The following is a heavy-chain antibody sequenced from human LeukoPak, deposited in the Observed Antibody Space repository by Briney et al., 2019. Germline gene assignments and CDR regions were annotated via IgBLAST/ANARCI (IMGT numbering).Heavy chain of an antibody. CDR3: ARDYDWAFDF. Sequence: SGGSLRLSCAASGFPFSSHVLSWVRQAPGKGLEWIAYINHNGEAIYYPDFAKGRFIISRDNAKNSLFLQMNDLRDEDTAVYYCARDYDWAFDFWGQGTRVTVSS. D-gene: IGHD3-9*01. CDR1: GFPFSSHV. V-gene: IGHV3-48*02. J-gene: IGHJ4*02. CDR2: INHNGEAI.